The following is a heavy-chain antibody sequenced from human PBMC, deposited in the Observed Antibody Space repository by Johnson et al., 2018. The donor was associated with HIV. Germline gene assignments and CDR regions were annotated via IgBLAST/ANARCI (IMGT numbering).Heavy chain of an antibody. J-gene: IGHJ3*02. CDR2: ISYDGNIK. CDR3: AREGYYDSSGYYHDAFDI. Sequence: QAQLVESGGGVVQPGRSLRLSCAASGFTFRSYAMHWVRQAPGKGLEWVAVISYDGNIKFYADYVKGRFSISRDNSKNTLFLDMNSLRAEDTAVYYCAREGYYDSSGYYHDAFDIWGQGTMVTVSS. CDR1: GFTFRSYA. V-gene: IGHV3-30-3*01. D-gene: IGHD3-22*01.